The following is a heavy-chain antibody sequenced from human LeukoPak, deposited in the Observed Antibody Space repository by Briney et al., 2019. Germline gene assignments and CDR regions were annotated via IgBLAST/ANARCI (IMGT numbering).Heavy chain of an antibody. Sequence: GRSLRLSCAASGFTFSSYAMHWVRQAPGKGLEWVAVISYHGSDIYYADSVKGRFTISRDNSKSTLYLQVNSLRAEDTALYYCAKEYYGGWGDDWGQGTLVTVSS. J-gene: IGHJ4*02. V-gene: IGHV3-30-3*01. CDR3: AKEYYGGWGDD. CDR1: GFTFSSYA. CDR2: ISYHGSDI. D-gene: IGHD4-23*01.